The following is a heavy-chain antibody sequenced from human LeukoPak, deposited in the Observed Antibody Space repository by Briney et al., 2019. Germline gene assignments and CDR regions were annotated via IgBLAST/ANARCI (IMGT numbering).Heavy chain of an antibody. CDR1: GFTFSSYS. V-gene: IGHV3-21*01. CDR2: ISSSSSYI. J-gene: IGHJ4*02. Sequence: KSGGSLRLSCAASGFTFSSYSMNCVRQAPGKGLEWVSSISSSSSYIYYADSVKGRFTISRDNAKNSLYLQMNSLRAEDTAVYYCARATFPHDYGDYWGQGTLVTVSS. CDR3: ARATFPHDYGDY.